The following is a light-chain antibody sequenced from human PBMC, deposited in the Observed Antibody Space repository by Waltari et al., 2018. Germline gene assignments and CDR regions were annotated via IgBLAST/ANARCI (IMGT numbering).Light chain of an antibody. CDR2: DDT. CDR3: QVWDSVSDHWV. CDR1: NIGSEH. J-gene: IGLJ3*02. Sequence: SFVLTQPPSVSVAPGRTAAITCGGDNIGSEHVNWYQQRPGQAPVLVIYDDTARPSGIPGRCSGSNSGDTATRTISGVEAGDEAVYYCQVWDSVSDHWVFGGGAKLTVL. V-gene: IGLV3-21*03.